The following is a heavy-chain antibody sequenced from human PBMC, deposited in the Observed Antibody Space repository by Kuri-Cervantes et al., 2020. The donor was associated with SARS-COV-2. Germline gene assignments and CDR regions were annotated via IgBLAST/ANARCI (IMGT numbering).Heavy chain of an antibody. CDR3: AKDYRITMVRVGAFDI. D-gene: IGHD3-10*01. J-gene: IGHJ3*02. Sequence: GESLKISCAASGFTFSSYAMSWVRQAPGKGLEWVSAISGSGGSTYYADSVKGRFTISRDNSKNTLYLQMNSLRAEDTAVYHCAKDYRITMVRVGAFDIWGQGTMVTVSS. CDR2: ISGSGGST. CDR1: GFTFSSYA. V-gene: IGHV3-23*01.